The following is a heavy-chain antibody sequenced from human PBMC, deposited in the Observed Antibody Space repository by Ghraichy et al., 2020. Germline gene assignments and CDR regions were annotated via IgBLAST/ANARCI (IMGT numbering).Heavy chain of an antibody. D-gene: IGHD3-3*01. CDR3: ARDPVGYYDFWSGYYKRYYGMDV. CDR1: SYPVTSYG. V-gene: IGHV1-18*01. Sequence: ASVKVSCKTSSYPVTSYGISWVRQSPGQGLEWMGWISAYNGNTNYAQKLQGRVTMTTDTSTSTAYMELRSLRSDDTAVYYCARDPVGYYDFWSGYYKRYYGMDVWGQGTTVTVS. J-gene: IGHJ6*02. CDR2: ISAYNGNT.